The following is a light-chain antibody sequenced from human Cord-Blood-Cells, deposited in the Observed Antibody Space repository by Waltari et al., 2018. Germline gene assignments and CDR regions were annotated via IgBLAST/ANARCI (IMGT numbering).Light chain of an antibody. J-gene: IGLJ2*01. CDR3: CSYAGSSTVV. V-gene: IGLV2-23*01. Sequence: QSALTQPASVSGSPGQSITISCPGTSSDVGSYNLVSWYQQHPGKAPKPMIYEGSKLPSGLSNRFAGSNSGNTASLTISGLQAEDEADYYCCSYAGSSTVVFGGGTKLTVL. CDR2: EGS. CDR1: SSDVGSYNL.